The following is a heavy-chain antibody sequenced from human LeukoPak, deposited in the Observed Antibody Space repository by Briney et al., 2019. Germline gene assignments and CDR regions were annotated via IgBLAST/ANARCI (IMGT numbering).Heavy chain of an antibody. J-gene: IGHJ5*02. D-gene: IGHD3-16*01. CDR2: INEDETGK. CDR3: ATDAFSYPNT. Sequence: GGSLRLSCTGSGFSVSNFWMAWVRQAPGKGLEWVANINEDETGKYYEDSVKGRFTISRDNAKNSLFLQMNSVRVEDTAVYYCATDAFSYPNTWGQGTQVTVSS. V-gene: IGHV3-7*01. CDR1: GFSVSNFW.